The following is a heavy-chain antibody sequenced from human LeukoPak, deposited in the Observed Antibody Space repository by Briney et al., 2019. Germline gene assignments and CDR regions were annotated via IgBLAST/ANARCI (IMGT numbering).Heavy chain of an antibody. CDR2: IVGSSST. J-gene: IGHJ4*02. CDR3: ARIGAGSSRDY. V-gene: IGHV3-21*01. Sequence: PGGSLRLSCAASGFTFSNFAMTWVRQAPGKGLEWVSSIVGSSSTYYADSLKGRFTISRDNAKNSLYLQMNSLRAEDTAAYYCARIGAGSSRDYWGQGTLVTVSS. CDR1: GFTFSNFA. D-gene: IGHD6-13*01.